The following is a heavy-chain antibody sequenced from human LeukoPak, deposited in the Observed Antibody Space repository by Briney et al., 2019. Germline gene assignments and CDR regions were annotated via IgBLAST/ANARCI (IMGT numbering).Heavy chain of an antibody. CDR1: GFTLSNE. D-gene: IGHD3-10*01. J-gene: IGHJ6*03. CDR3: ARGPYASGSYGRRGWVHYMDV. CDR2: ISSSGSTI. Sequence: GGSLRLSCAASGFTLSNEMNWVRQAPGKGLEWVSYISSSGSTIYYADSVKGRFTISRDNAKNSLYLQMNSLRAEDTAVYYCARGPYASGSYGRRGWVHYMDVWGKGTTVTISS. V-gene: IGHV3-48*03.